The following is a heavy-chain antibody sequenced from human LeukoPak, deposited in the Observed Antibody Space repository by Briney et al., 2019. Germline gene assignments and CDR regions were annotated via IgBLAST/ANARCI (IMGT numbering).Heavy chain of an antibody. Sequence: SETLSLTCTVSGGSVSSGSYYWSWIRQPPGRGLEWIAYIHYSGSAAYNPSLKSRVTISRDMSTNQFSLKMTSVTAADTAVYFCARDMGAPDYGSYSIDYWGQGTLVTVSS. CDR3: ARDMGAPDYGSYSIDY. CDR1: GGSVSSGSYY. V-gene: IGHV4-61*01. CDR2: IHYSGSA. J-gene: IGHJ4*02. D-gene: IGHD4-23*01.